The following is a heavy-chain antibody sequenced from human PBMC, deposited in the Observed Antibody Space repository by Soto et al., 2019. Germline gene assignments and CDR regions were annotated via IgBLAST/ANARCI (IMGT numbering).Heavy chain of an antibody. CDR1: GFTFRSYG. CDR2: IWFDGSKK. Sequence: QMQLVESGGGVVQPGRSLRLSCAASGFTFRSYGFHWVRQAPGKGLEWVALIWFDGSKKYYVDSVKGRFAVSRDNSKNTLYLQMNSLRVEDTAVYYCARDRLVPYGYGMDVWGQGTTVTVSS. V-gene: IGHV3-33*01. J-gene: IGHJ6*02. CDR3: ARDRLVPYGYGMDV. D-gene: IGHD2-2*01.